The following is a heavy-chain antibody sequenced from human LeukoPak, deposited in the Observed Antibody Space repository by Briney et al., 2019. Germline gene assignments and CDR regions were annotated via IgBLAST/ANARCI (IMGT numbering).Heavy chain of an antibody. J-gene: IGHJ6*03. Sequence: SETLSLTCTVSGGSISSYYWSWIRQPAGKGLEWIGRIYTSGSTNYNPSLKSRVTISVDKSKNQFSLKLSSVTAADTAVYYCARGPTSTIWYYYYMDVWGKGTTVTVSS. CDR3: ARGPTSTIWYYYYMDV. CDR2: IYTSGST. CDR1: GGSISSYY. D-gene: IGHD5/OR15-5a*01. V-gene: IGHV4-4*07.